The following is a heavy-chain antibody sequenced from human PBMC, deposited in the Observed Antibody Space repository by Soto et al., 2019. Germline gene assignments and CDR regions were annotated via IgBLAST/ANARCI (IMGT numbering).Heavy chain of an antibody. CDR3: AQDVSSRRWVDP. J-gene: IGHJ5*02. Sequence: QVQLQESGPGLVKPSETLSLTCAVSGASIRSYHWSWIRQPAGKGLEWIGRMPHTGNTNYNPSLKSRVTMSVDTSKNQISLKMTSVTAADTAVYFCAQDVSSRRWVDPWGHGILVIVSS. CDR1: GASIRSYH. CDR2: MPHTGNT. V-gene: IGHV4-4*07.